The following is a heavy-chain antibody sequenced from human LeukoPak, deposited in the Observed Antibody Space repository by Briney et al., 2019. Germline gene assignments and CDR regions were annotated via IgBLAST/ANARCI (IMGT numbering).Heavy chain of an antibody. J-gene: IGHJ4*02. D-gene: IGHD6-19*01. CDR1: GYSFTNYW. V-gene: IGHV5-51*01. CDR2: IYPGDSDT. Sequence: PGESLKISCKGSGYSFTNYWIGWVRQMPGRGLEWMGIIYPGDSDTRYSPSFQGQVTISADKSISTAYLQWSSLKASDTAMYYCARSGDVLPSSGWYYFDCWGQGTLVTVSS. CDR3: ARSGDVLPSSGWYYFDC.